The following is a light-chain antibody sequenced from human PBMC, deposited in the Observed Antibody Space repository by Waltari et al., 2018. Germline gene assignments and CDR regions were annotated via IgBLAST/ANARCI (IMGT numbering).Light chain of an antibody. Sequence: HSALTQPASVSGSPGQSINISCTGTRSDVGGYDFVSWYRQHPGKAPKVIIFDVTQRPSGISDRFSGSKSGNTASLTISGLQADDEADYYCASYTADSTYVFGSGTTVTV. V-gene: IGLV2-14*03. CDR3: ASYTADSTYV. J-gene: IGLJ1*01. CDR1: RSDVGGYDF. CDR2: DVT.